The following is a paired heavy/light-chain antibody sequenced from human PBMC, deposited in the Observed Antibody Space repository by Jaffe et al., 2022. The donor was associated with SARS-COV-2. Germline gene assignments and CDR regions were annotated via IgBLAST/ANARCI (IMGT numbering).Heavy chain of an antibody. CDR1: GFTFSDYY. CDR3: ARAGYSYDIYYGMDV. D-gene: IGHD5-18*01. CDR2: ISSSGSTI. J-gene: IGHJ6*02. V-gene: IGHV3-11*01. Sequence: QVQLVESGGGLVKPGGSLRLSCAASGFTFSDYYMSWIRQAPGKGLEWVSYISSSGSTIYYADSVKGRFTISRDNAKNSLYLQMNSLRAEDTAVYYCARAGYSYDIYYGMDVWGQGTTVTVSS.
Light chain of an antibody. J-gene: IGKJ1*01. Sequence: EIVMTQSPATLSVSPGERATLSCRASQSVSSNLAWYQQKPGQAPRLLIYGASTRATGIPARFSGSGSGTEFTLTISSLQSEDFAVYYCQQYNNWPPRTFGQGTKVEIK. CDR3: QQYNNWPPRT. CDR2: GAS. V-gene: IGKV3-15*01. CDR1: QSVSSN.